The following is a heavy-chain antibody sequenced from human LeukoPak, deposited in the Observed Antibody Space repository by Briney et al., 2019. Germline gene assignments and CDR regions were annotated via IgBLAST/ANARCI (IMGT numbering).Heavy chain of an antibody. CDR3: ARGGLRHNWFDP. Sequence: ASVKVSCKASGYTFTSYDINWVRQATGQGLEWMGWMNPNSGNTGYAQKFQGRVTMIRNTSISTAYMELSSLRSEDTAVYYCARGGLRHNWFDPWGQGTLVTVSS. CDR1: GYTFTSYD. D-gene: IGHD5-12*01. V-gene: IGHV1-8*01. CDR2: MNPNSGNT. J-gene: IGHJ5*02.